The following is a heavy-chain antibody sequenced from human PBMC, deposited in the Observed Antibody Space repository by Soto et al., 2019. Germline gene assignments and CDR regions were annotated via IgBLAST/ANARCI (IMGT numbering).Heavy chain of an antibody. D-gene: IGHD3-22*01. CDR2: IKEDGTAK. CDR1: GFTFSNSW. V-gene: IGHV3-7*01. Sequence: GGSLRLSCAASGFTFSNSWMNWVRQAPGKGLEWVANIKEDGTAKYYLDSMKGRFTVSRDNVKNSLYLQMNSLRAEDTAMYYCTTDRGYLTFDYWGPGTLVTVSS. CDR3: TTDRGYLTFDY. J-gene: IGHJ4*02.